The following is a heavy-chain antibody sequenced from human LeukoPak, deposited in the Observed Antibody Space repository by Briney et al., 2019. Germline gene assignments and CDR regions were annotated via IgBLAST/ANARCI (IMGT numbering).Heavy chain of an antibody. CDR2: IKQDGSEK. CDR3: ARDLGYSSSWAHDY. V-gene: IGHV3-7*01. D-gene: IGHD6-13*01. CDR1: GFTFSSYW. Sequence: GGSLRLSCAASGFTFSSYWMSWVRQAPGKGLEWVANIKQDGSEKYYVDSVKGRFTISRDNAKNSLYLQMNSLRAEDTAVYYCARDLGYSSSWAHDYWGQGTLDTVSS. J-gene: IGHJ4*02.